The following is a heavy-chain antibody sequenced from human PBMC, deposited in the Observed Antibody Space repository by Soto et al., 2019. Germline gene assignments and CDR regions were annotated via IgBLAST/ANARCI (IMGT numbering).Heavy chain of an antibody. CDR3: ARGTYSSSSGGFDY. J-gene: IGHJ4*02. V-gene: IGHV4-30-2*01. CDR2: IYHSGST. D-gene: IGHD6-6*01. Sequence: PSETLSLTCAVSGGSISSGGYSWSWIRQPPGKGLEWIGYIYHSGSTYYNLSLKSRVTISVDRSKNQFSLKLSSVTAADTAVYYCARGTYSSSSGGFDYWGQGTLVTVSS. CDR1: GGSISSGGYS.